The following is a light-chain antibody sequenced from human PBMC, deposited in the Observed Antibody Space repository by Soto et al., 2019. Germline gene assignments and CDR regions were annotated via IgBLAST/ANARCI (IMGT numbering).Light chain of an antibody. CDR3: QQYDTWPLT. CDR1: QSVGSN. J-gene: IGKJ4*01. Sequence: EMVRTPSPATLSVSPGERITLSCRARQSVGSNLAWYQQTPGQAPRVFIYDASTRATVIPARFSGSGSGTEFTLTISSLQSEDFAVYYCQQYDTWPLTFGGGTKVDIK. CDR2: DAS. V-gene: IGKV3-15*01.